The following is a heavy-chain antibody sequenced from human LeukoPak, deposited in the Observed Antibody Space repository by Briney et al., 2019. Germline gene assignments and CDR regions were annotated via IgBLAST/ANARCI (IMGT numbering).Heavy chain of an antibody. CDR1: GYAFTSYD. D-gene: IGHD2-15*01. CDR3: ASIVASSAFDI. CDR2: MNPNSGNT. V-gene: IGHV1-8*03. J-gene: IGHJ3*02. Sequence: ASAKVSCKASGYAFTSYDINWVRQATGQGLEWMGWMNPNSGNTGYAQKFQGRVTITRNTSISTAYMELSSLRSEDTAVYYCASIVASSAFDIWGQGTMVTVSS.